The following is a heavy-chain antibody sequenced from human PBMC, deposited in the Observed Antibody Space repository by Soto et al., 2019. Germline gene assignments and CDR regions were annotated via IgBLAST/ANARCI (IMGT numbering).Heavy chain of an antibody. CDR1: GFTVSSNY. CDR3: ASAWYSSSWYGGGAAY. V-gene: IGHV3-66*01. D-gene: IGHD6-13*01. J-gene: IGHJ4*02. Sequence: EVQLVESGGGLVQPGGSLRLSCAASGFTVSSNYMSWVRQAPGKGLEWVSVIYSGGSTYYADSVKGRFTISRDNSKNTLYLQMNSLSAEDTAVYYCASAWYSSSWYGGGAAYWGQGTLVTVSS. CDR2: IYSGGST.